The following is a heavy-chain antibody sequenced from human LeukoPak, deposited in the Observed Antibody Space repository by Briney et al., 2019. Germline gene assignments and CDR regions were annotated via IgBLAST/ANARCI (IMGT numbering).Heavy chain of an antibody. V-gene: IGHV3-23*01. CDR1: GFTFSSYA. CDR2: MSGGGDWT. D-gene: IGHD5-24*01. J-gene: IGHJ4*02. CDR3: SKDQTGDGFNAI. Sequence: GGSLRLSCAASGFTFSSYAMSWVRQAPGKGLEWVSTMSGGGDWTYYADSARGRFAISRDNSKNTLYLHMADLRAEDTAVYYCSKDQTGDGFNAIWGQGTLVTVSS.